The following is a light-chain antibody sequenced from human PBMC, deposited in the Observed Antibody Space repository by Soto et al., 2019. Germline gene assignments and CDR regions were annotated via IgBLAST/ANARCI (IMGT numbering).Light chain of an antibody. CDR1: SSDVGSYSL. V-gene: IGLV2-23*02. CDR3: CSYAGRSTLV. Sequence: QSVLTQPASVSGSPGQSITISRTGSSSDVGSYSLVSWYQQHPGRAPKLMIYDVNKRPSGVSNRFSGSKSGNTASLTISGLQTEDEADYYCCSYAGRSTLVFGGGTKLTVL. CDR2: DVN. J-gene: IGLJ3*02.